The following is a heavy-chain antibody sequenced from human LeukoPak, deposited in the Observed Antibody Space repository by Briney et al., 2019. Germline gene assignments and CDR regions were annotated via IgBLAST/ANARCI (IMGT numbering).Heavy chain of an antibody. CDR3: ATVYSGSYYFDY. V-gene: IGHV1-69*13. J-gene: IGHJ4*02. Sequence: GASVKVSCKASGGTFSSDAISWVRQAPGRGLEWVGVFIPIFRAANYAQELQGRVTITANESASAVYMELSSLRSDDTAVYYCATVYSGSYYFDYWGQGTLVTVSS. CDR2: FIPIFRAA. D-gene: IGHD1-26*01. CDR1: GGTFSSDA.